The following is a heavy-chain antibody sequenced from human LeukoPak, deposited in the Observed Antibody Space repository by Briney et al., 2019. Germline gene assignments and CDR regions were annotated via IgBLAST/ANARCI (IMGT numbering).Heavy chain of an antibody. D-gene: IGHD3/OR15-3a*01. CDR1: GYTLTELS. CDR2: FDPEDGET. Sequence: SVKVPCKVSGYTLTELSMHWVRQAPGKGLEWMGGFDPEDGETIHAQKFQGRVTMTEDTSTDTAYMELSSLRSEDTAVYYCATEGLRTGSSPYYFDYWGQGTLVTVSS. V-gene: IGHV1-24*01. CDR3: ATEGLRTGSSPYYFDY. J-gene: IGHJ4*02.